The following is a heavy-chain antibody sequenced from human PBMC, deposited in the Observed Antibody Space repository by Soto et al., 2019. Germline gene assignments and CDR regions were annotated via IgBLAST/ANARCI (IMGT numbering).Heavy chain of an antibody. CDR1: GFTFSSYA. CDR3: AKDTSVGSGWRVRFDP. D-gene: IGHD6-19*01. J-gene: IGHJ5*02. Sequence: GGSLRLSCAASGFTFSSYAMSWVRQAPGKGLEWVSAISGSGGSTYYADSVKGRFTISRDNSKNTLYLQMNSLRAEDTAVYYCAKDTSVGSGWRVRFDPWGQGTLVTVSS. CDR2: ISGSGGST. V-gene: IGHV3-23*01.